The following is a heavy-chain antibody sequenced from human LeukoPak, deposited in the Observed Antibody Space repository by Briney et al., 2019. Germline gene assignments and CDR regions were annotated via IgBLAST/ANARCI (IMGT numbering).Heavy chain of an antibody. CDR2: ISGSGGST. CDR1: GFTFSSYA. V-gene: IGHV3-23*01. J-gene: IGHJ4*02. CDR3: AKDPGLSSYFDY. Sequence: PGGSLRLSCAASGFTFSSYAMSWVRQAPGKGLEWVSAISGSGGSTYYTDSVKGRFTISRDNSKNTLYLQMNSLRAEDTAVYYCAKDPGLSSYFDYWGQGTLVTVSS.